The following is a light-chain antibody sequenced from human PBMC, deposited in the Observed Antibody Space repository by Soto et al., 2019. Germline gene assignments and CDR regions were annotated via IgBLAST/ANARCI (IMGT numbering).Light chain of an antibody. V-gene: IGKV1-39*01. CDR1: QSISDY. J-gene: IGKJ2*01. CDR3: QQSYSSPYT. Sequence: DIQMTQSPSSLSASVGNRVTITCRASQSISDYLNWYQQTPGQAPKLLIYTASTLQSGVPSRFSGSGSGTDFTLTIGSLQPEDFATYYCQQSYSSPYTFGQGNKLEIK. CDR2: TAS.